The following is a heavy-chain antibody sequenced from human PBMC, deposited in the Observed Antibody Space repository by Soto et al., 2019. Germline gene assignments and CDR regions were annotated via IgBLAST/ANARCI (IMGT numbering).Heavy chain of an antibody. Sequence: SVKVSCKASGGTFSSYTISWVRQAPGQGLEWMGRIIPILGIANYAQKFQGRVTITADKSTSTAYMELSSLRSEDTAVYYCASRVNYVDYYYMDVWGKGATVTVSS. CDR3: ASRVNYVDYYYMDV. J-gene: IGHJ6*03. CDR1: GGTFSSYT. CDR2: IIPILGIA. V-gene: IGHV1-69*02. D-gene: IGHD3-16*01.